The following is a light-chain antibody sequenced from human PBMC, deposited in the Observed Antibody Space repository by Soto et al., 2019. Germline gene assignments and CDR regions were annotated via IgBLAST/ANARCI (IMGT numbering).Light chain of an antibody. CDR3: PQYASSPLT. CDR2: GAS. J-gene: IGKJ4*01. CDR1: QSVSKNY. Sequence: EIVLTQSPGTLSLSPGERGTLSCRASQSVSKNYLAWYQQKPGQAPRLLIYGASSRATGIPDRFSGSGSGTDFTLTISRLEPEDFAVYSCPQYASSPLTFGGGTKVEIK. V-gene: IGKV3-20*01.